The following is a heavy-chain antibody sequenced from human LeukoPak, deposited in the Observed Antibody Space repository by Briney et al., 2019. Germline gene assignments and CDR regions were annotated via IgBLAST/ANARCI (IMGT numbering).Heavy chain of an antibody. Sequence: PSETLSLTCTVSGYSISSGYYWGWIRQSPGKGLEWIEIISHSGSTYDNPSLKSRVTISLDTSKNQISLRLRSVTAADTAVYYCARGGPAMALVYWGQGTLVTVSS. V-gene: IGHV4-38-2*02. D-gene: IGHD5-18*01. CDR3: ARGGPAMALVY. CDR2: ISHSGST. CDR1: GYSISSGYY. J-gene: IGHJ4*02.